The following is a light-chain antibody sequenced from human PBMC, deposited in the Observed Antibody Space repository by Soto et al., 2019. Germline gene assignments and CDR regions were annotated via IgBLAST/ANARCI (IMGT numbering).Light chain of an antibody. CDR1: QDISKS. CDR2: ATS. J-gene: IGKJ1*01. Sequence: IQLTQSPSSLSAAVGDRVTITCRASQDISKSLAWFQQRPGTAPKSLIYATSTLQTGVPSKFSGSGSGTDFTLTISSLQPEDSATYYCQHYNSDPPTFGQGTKVEIK. V-gene: IGKV1-16*02. CDR3: QHYNSDPPT.